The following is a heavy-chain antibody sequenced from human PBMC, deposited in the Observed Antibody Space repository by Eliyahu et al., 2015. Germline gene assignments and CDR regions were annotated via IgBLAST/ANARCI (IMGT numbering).Heavy chain of an antibody. CDR1: GYSFXNYW. Sequence: EVQLVQSGAEVKKPGESLKISCKGSGYSFXNYWIGWVRQMPGKGLEWMGIIYPGDSDTRYSPSFQGHVTISADKSISTAYLQWSSLKASDTAMYYCARVLTGYSSGWYFPFDFWGQGTLVTVSS. CDR3: ARVLTGYSSGWYFPFDF. J-gene: IGHJ4*02. D-gene: IGHD6-19*01. CDR2: IYPGDSDT. V-gene: IGHV5-51*01.